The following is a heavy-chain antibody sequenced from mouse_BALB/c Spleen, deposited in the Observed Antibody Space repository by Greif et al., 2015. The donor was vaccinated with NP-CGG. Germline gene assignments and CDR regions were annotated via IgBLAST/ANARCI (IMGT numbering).Heavy chain of an antibody. D-gene: IGHD1-1*02. J-gene: IGHJ4*01. CDR1: GFSLTGYG. CDR3: ARHYAHYAMDY. Sequence: QVQLKDSGPGLVAPSQSLSITCTVSGFSLTGYGVNWVRQPPGKGLEWLGMIWGDGSTDYNTALKSRLSISKDNSKSQVFLKMNSLQTDDTARYYCARHYAHYAMDYWGQGTSVTVSS. CDR2: IWGDGST. V-gene: IGHV2-6-7*01.